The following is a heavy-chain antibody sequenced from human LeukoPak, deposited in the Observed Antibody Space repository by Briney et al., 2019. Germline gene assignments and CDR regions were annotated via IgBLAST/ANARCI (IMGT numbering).Heavy chain of an antibody. CDR3: AGGGRTNCYGICLYYWFDP. J-gene: IGHJ5*02. V-gene: IGHV1-2*02. Sequence: ASVKVSCRASGYTFTGSYIHWVRQAPGQGLEWMGWINPKRGDTYYTQKFLGRVTMTRDTSISTAYMELSSLRSDDTAVYYCAGGGRTNCYGICLYYWFDPWGQGTLVTVSS. CDR1: GYTFTGSY. D-gene: IGHD2-2*01. CDR2: INPKRGDT.